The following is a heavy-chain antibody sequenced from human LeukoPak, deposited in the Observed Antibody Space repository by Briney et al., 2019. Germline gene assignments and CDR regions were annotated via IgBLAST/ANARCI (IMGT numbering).Heavy chain of an antibody. J-gene: IGHJ6*04. CDR2: ISGSGGST. Sequence: PGRSLRLSCAASGFTFSSYAMSWVRQAPGKGLEWVSAISGSGGSTYYADSVKGRFTISRDNSKNTLYLQMNSLRAEDTAVYYCAKDQRSANKYYYGMDVWGKGTTVTVSS. CDR3: AKDQRSANKYYYGMDV. D-gene: IGHD1-1*01. V-gene: IGHV3-23*01. CDR1: GFTFSSYA.